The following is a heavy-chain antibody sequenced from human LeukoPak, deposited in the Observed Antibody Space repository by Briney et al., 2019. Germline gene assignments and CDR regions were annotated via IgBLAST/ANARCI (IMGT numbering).Heavy chain of an antibody. V-gene: IGHV3-74*01. D-gene: IGHD1-26*01. CDR1: GFTLSTHW. J-gene: IGHJ4*02. Sequence: GGPLRLSCAASGFTLSTHWMHWVRQAPGKGLVWVSRINGDGTTTSYADSVKGRFTISRVNAKSTLYLEMDSLRAEDTAIYYCARRWYTGTYYYFDLWGQGTLVTVSS. CDR2: INGDGTTT. CDR3: ARRWYTGTYYYFDL.